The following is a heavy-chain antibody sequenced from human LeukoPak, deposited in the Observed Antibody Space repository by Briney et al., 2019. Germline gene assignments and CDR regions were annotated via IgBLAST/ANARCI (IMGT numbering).Heavy chain of an antibody. CDR1: GFSFSDFY. V-gene: IGHV3-11*01. Sequence: KPGGSLRLSCAASGFSFSDFYKQWLRQAPGKGLEWVSYITDSGSTNFYADSVKGRFTISRDNAKNSLYLQMNSLRVEDTAIYYCARETSYGDYTYVDYWGQGTLVTVSS. J-gene: IGHJ4*02. CDR2: ITDSGSTN. D-gene: IGHD4-17*01. CDR3: ARETSYGDYTYVDY.